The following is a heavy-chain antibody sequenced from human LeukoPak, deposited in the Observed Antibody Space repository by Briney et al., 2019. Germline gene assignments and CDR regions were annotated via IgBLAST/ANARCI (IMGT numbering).Heavy chain of an antibody. CDR1: GFTFVNYA. D-gene: IGHD3-22*01. CDR2: IRSKTYRGTT. J-gene: IGHJ4*02. V-gene: IGHV3-49*03. Sequence: GGSLRLPCTASGFTFVNYALSWFRQAPGKGREWVAFIRSKTYRGTTEYAASVKGRFTISRDDSKSIAYLQMNSLKTEDTAVYYCARANSFDSSGYYFDYWGQGTLVTVSS. CDR3: ARANSFDSSGYYFDY.